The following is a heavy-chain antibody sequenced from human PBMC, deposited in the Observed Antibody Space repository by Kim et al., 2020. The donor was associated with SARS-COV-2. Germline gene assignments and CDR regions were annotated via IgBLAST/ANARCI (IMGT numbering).Heavy chain of an antibody. CDR2: SNN. CDR3: ARDVTGSIDY. Sequence: SNNCHADYVKGRLTVTRDNPKNTVYLQLNSLRAEDTAVYYCARDVTGSIDYWGQGTLVTVSS. V-gene: IGHV3-33*01. D-gene: IGHD1-1*01. J-gene: IGHJ4*02.